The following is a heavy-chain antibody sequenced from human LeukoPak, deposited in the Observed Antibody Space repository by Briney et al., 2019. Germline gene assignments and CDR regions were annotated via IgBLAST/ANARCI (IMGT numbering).Heavy chain of an antibody. J-gene: IGHJ4*02. CDR3: ARDYSGLIDY. V-gene: IGHV4-59*01. CDR2: IYYSGTT. D-gene: IGHD5-12*01. Sequence: SETLSLTCAVSGDSISNYCWSWIRQPPGKGLEWMGCIYYSGTTYYNPSLKSRVTISLDTSKNQFSLKLSSVTAADTAVYYCARDYSGLIDYWGQGTLVTVSS. CDR1: GDSISNYC.